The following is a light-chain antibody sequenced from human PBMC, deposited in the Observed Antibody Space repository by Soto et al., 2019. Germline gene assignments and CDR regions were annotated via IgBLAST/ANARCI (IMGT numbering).Light chain of an antibody. J-gene: IGKJ2*01. V-gene: IGKV2-28*01. Sequence: EIVMTQSPLSLPVTPGEPASISCRSSQSLLHSNGYDYLDWYVQKPGQSPQLLIYWASTRASGVPDRFSGSGSGTDFTIKISRVEAEDVGVYYCMQALRTRTFGQGTKLEIK. CDR3: MQALRTRT. CDR2: WAS. CDR1: QSLLHSNGYDY.